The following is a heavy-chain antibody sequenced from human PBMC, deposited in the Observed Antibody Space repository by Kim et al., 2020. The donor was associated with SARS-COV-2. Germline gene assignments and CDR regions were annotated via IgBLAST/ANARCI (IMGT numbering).Heavy chain of an antibody. Sequence: SVKVSCKASGGTFSSYAISWVRQAPGQGLEWMGRIIPIFGIANYAQKFQGRVTITADKSTSTAYMELSSLRSEDTAVYYCARVSGVLENWFDPWGQGTLVTVSS. CDR1: GGTFSSYA. J-gene: IGHJ5*02. CDR3: ARVSGVLENWFDP. D-gene: IGHD2-15*01. CDR2: IIPIFGIA. V-gene: IGHV1-69*04.